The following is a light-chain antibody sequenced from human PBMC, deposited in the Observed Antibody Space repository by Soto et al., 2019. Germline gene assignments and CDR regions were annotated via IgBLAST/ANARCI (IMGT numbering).Light chain of an antibody. V-gene: IGKV1-5*01. CDR1: QSINSW. Sequence: DIPITQSPSTLSASVGDRVTITCRASQSINSWLAWYQQEPGKAPKLLIYDASNLKSGVPSRFSGSGSGTEFTLTISSLQPDDFATYYCQQYRFSRTFGQGTKVDIK. J-gene: IGKJ1*01. CDR2: DAS. CDR3: QQYRFSRT.